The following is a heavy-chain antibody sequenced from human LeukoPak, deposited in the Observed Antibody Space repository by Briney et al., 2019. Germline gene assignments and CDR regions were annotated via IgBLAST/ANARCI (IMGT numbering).Heavy chain of an antibody. V-gene: IGHV3-74*01. Sequence: GGSLRLSCAASGFVFSSYWMHWVRQAPGKGLVWVSRIYTDGSYTNYADSVKGRFTISRDNAKNTLSLHMNSLRAVDMAVYYCARGDDESLDHWGQGTLVTVSS. D-gene: IGHD3-16*01. J-gene: IGHJ4*02. CDR1: GFVFSSYW. CDR2: IYTDGSYT. CDR3: ARGDDESLDH.